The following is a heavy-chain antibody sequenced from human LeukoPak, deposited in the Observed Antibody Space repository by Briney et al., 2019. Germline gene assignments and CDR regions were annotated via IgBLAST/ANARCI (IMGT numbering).Heavy chain of an antibody. CDR3: AKDRRRVVVVVAATADDH. Sequence: GGSLRLSCAASGFTFSSYAMSWVRQAPGKGLEWVSAISGSGGSTYYADSVKGRFTISRDNSKNTPYLQMNSLRAEDTAVYYCAKDRRRVVVVVAATADDHWGQGTLVTVSS. J-gene: IGHJ5*02. CDR2: ISGSGGST. D-gene: IGHD2-15*01. CDR1: GFTFSSYA. V-gene: IGHV3-23*01.